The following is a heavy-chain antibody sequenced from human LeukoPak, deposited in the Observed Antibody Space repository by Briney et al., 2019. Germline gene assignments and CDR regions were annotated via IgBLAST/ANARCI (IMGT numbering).Heavy chain of an antibody. Sequence: ASVKVSCKASGYTFTGYYMHWVRQAPGQGLEWMGWINPNSGGTSYAQKFQGRVTMTRDTSISTAYMELSRLRSDDTAVYYCARDRGIDYYGSGSYYRHYYYYMDVWGKGTTVTVSS. CDR3: ARDRGIDYYGSGSYYRHYYYYMDV. V-gene: IGHV1-2*02. D-gene: IGHD3-10*01. CDR1: GYTFTGYY. CDR2: INPNSGGT. J-gene: IGHJ6*03.